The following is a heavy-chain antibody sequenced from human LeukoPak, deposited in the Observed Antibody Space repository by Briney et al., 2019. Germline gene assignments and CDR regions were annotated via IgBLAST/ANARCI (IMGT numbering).Heavy chain of an antibody. J-gene: IGHJ5*02. Sequence: GGSLRLSCAASGFTFSSYAMSWVRQAPGKGLEWVSAISGSGGSTYYADSVKGRFTISRDNSKNTLYLRMNSLRAEDTAVYYCAKGGHCSGGSCYSGWFDPWGQGTLVTVSS. CDR3: AKGGHCSGGSCYSGWFDP. CDR1: GFTFSSYA. CDR2: ISGSGGST. D-gene: IGHD2-15*01. V-gene: IGHV3-23*01.